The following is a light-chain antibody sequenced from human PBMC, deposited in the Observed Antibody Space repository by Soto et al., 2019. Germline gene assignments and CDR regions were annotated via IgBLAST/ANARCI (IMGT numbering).Light chain of an antibody. V-gene: IGLV1-44*01. CDR3: AAWDDSLNGVV. Sequence: QSVLTQPPSASGIPGQRVTISCSGRSSNIGSNTVNWYQQLPGTAPKLLIYSNNQRPSGVPDRFSGSKSGTSASLAISGLQSEDEADYYCAAWDDSLNGVVFGGGTKLTVL. CDR1: SSNIGSNT. J-gene: IGLJ2*01. CDR2: SNN.